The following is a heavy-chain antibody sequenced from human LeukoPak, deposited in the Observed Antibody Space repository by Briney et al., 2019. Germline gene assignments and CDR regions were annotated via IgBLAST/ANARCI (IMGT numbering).Heavy chain of an antibody. CDR3: ARQVTAWFDP. Sequence: SETLSLTCTVSGGSISSYYWSWIRQPPGKGLEWIGYIYYSGSTNYNPSLKSRVTISVDTSKNQFSLKLSSVTAADTAVYYCARQVTAWFDPWGQGTLVTVSS. CDR2: IYYSGST. D-gene: IGHD2-21*02. J-gene: IGHJ5*02. V-gene: IGHV4-59*08. CDR1: GGSISSYY.